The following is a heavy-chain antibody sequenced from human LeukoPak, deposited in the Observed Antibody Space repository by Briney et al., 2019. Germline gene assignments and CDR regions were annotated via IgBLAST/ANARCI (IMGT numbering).Heavy chain of an antibody. V-gene: IGHV4-4*07. J-gene: IGHJ4*02. CDR2: IHSSGST. CDR1: GGSISSYY. Sequence: SETLSLTCTVSGGSISSYYWSWIRQPPGKGLEWIGRIHSSGSTNYSPSLKSRVTMLLDTSKNQFSLELSSVTAADTAVYYCAREAVHYGSGSLDYWGQGTLVTVSS. D-gene: IGHD3-10*01. CDR3: AREAVHYGSGSLDY.